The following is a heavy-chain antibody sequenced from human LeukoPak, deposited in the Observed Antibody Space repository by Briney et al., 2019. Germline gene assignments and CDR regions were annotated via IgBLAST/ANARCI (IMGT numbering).Heavy chain of an antibody. J-gene: IGHJ3*02. CDR2: IRYDGSNK. D-gene: IGHD3-3*01. V-gene: IGHV3-30*02. CDR1: GFTFSSYA. CDR3: AKAGSVGVVTLRTLGAFDI. Sequence: GGSLRLSCAASGFTFSSYAMSWVRQAPGKGLEWVAFIRYDGSNKYYADSVKGRFTISRDNSKNTLYLQMNSLRAEDTAVYYCAKAGSVGVVTLRTLGAFDIWGQGTMVTVSS.